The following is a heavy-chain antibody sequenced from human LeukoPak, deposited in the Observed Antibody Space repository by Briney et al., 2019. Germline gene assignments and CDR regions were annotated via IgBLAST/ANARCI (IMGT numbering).Heavy chain of an antibody. CDR2: IYYSGST. CDR3: ARHQYYSNFDY. D-gene: IGHD4-11*01. CDR1: GGSISSSSYY. V-gene: IGHV4-39*01. Sequence: SETLSLTCTVSGGSISSSSYYWGWIRQPPGKGLEWIGSIYYSGSTYYDPSLKSRVTISVDTSKNQFSLKLSSVTAADTAVYYCARHQYYSNFDYWGQGTLVTVSS. J-gene: IGHJ4*02.